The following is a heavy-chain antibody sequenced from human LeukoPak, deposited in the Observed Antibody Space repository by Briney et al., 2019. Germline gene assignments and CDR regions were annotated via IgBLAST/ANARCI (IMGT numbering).Heavy chain of an antibody. CDR3: ARGGEYCSSTSCYGRFDY. D-gene: IGHD2-2*01. V-gene: IGHV4-39*07. CDR2: IYHSGST. J-gene: IGHJ4*02. CDR1: GGSISSGTYY. Sequence: SETLSLTCTVSGGSISSGTYYWGWIRQPPGKGLEWIASIYHSGSTYYNPSLKSRVTISVDTSKNQFSLKLSSVNAADTAVYYCARGGEYCSSTSCYGRFDYWGQGTLVTVSS.